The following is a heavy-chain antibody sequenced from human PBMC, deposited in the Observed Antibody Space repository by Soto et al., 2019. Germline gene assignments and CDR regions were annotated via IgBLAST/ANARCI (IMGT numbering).Heavy chain of an antibody. Sequence: GGSLRLSCATSGLTFSGSTMHWVRQASGKGLKWVGHIRTKANRYATVYAESLKGRFTISRDDSKNTAYLQVDSLKTEDTAVYYCTRQNGDFFEYWGQGALVTVSS. CDR3: TRQNGDFFEY. CDR1: GLTFSGST. J-gene: IGHJ4*02. CDR2: IRTKANRYAT. D-gene: IGHD3-10*01. V-gene: IGHV3-73*01.